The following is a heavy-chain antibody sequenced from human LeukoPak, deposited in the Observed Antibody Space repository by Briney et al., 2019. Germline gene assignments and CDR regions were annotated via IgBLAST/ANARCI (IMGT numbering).Heavy chain of an antibody. CDR3: VKNALAGQPYYDY. D-gene: IGHD6-19*01. Sequence: QPGGSLRLSCAASGFTFSTYAMTWVRQAPGKGLEWVSAIDWTSGYIYYADSFKGRFTTSRDNSKNTLYLQMNSLRAEDTAVYYCVKNALAGQPYYDYWGQGALVTVYS. V-gene: IGHV3-23*01. J-gene: IGHJ4*02. CDR1: GFTFSTYA. CDR2: IDWTSGYI.